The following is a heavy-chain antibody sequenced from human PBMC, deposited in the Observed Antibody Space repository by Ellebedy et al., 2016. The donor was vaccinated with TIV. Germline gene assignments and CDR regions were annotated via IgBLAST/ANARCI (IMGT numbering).Heavy chain of an antibody. V-gene: IGHV3-23*01. CDR2: ISGSGDTT. Sequence: PGGSLRLSCAASGFSFNNHDMNWFRQAAGKGLEWVSHISGSGDTTKYADSVKGRFTISRDNSKSTLFLQMNSLRAEDTAIYHCAKADCGSGYCYVMDYWGQGTLVTVSS. CDR3: AKADCGSGYCYVMDY. CDR1: GFSFNNHD. J-gene: IGHJ4*02. D-gene: IGHD5-12*01.